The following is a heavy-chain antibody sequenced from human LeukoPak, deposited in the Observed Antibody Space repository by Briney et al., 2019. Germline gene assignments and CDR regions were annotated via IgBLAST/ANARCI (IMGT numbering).Heavy chain of an antibody. CDR2: INPNNGGT. V-gene: IGHV1-2*02. CDR1: GYTFTGYY. CDR3: ARDKYTGYETFDY. J-gene: IGHJ4*02. Sequence: ASVKGSCKASGYTFTGYYMHWVRQAPGQGLEWMGWINPNNGGTNYAQKFQGRVTMTRDTSISTAYMELNRLTSDDTAVYYCARDKYTGYETFDYWGQGTPVTVSS. D-gene: IGHD5-12*01.